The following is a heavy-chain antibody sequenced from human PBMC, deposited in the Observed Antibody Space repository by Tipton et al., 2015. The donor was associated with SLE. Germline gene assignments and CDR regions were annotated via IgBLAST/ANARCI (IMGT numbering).Heavy chain of an antibody. CDR3: ARSREYSTSSGLDY. J-gene: IGHJ4*02. CDR2: ISAYNGNT. V-gene: IGHV1-18*01. D-gene: IGHD6-6*01. Sequence: QLVQSGPEVKKPGASVKVSCKASGYTFTSYGISWVRQAPGQGLEWMGWISAYNGNTKYGKKLQGRVTMTTDTSTSTAYMELRSLRSDDTAVYYCARSREYSTSSGLDYWGQGSLVSVSS. CDR1: GYTFTSYG.